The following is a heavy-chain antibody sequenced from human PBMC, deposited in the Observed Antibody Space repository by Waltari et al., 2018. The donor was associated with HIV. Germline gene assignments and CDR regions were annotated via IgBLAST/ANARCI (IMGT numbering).Heavy chain of an antibody. CDR1: GYSFNTHG. CDR2: ISVKDGRT. V-gene: IGHV1-18*04. CDR3: AIGSWGEVSFGY. D-gene: IGHD3-16*02. Sequence: QIQLLQSGAEVKKPGASASVSCKASGYSFNTHGITWVRHAPGQGLEWIGWISVKDGRTNSAQNLQGRVTMTSDPSTSTVYMELRTLRSDDTAVYYCAIGSWGEVSFGYWGQGTLVTVSS. J-gene: IGHJ4*02.